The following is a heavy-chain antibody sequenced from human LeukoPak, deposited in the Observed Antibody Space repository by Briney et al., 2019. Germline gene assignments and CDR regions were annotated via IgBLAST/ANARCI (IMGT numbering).Heavy chain of an antibody. V-gene: IGHV3-23*01. CDR1: GFTFSSYA. D-gene: IGHD1-26*01. Sequence: GSLRLSCAASGFTFSSYAMGWVRQAPGKGLEWVSAISGSGVSTYYADSVKGRFTISRDNSKNTLYLQMNSLRAEDTAVYYCARSGSGSSWYYFDYWGQGTLVTVSS. CDR2: ISGSGVST. J-gene: IGHJ4*02. CDR3: ARSGSGSSWYYFDY.